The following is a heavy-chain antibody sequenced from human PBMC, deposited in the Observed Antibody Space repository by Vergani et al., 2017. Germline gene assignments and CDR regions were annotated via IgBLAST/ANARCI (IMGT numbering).Heavy chain of an antibody. D-gene: IGHD5-18*01. Sequence: EVQLVESGGGLVQPGRSLRLSCAASGFTFSSYAMSWVRQAPGKGLEWVSAISGSGGSTYYADSVKGRFTISRDNSKNTLYLQMNSLRAEDTAVYYCAKDRRGYSYGYEAYYFDYWGQGTLVTVSS. J-gene: IGHJ4*02. CDR2: ISGSGGST. CDR3: AKDRRGYSYGYEAYYFDY. CDR1: GFTFSSYA. V-gene: IGHV3-23*04.